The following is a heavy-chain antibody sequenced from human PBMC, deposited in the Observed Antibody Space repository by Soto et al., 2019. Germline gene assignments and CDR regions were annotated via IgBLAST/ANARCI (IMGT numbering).Heavy chain of an antibody. V-gene: IGHV3-11*05. CDR3: AKTVGLGPFGHFTL. J-gene: IGHJ2*01. CDR2: ISHTSHYM. CDR1: GFTFSDAY. Sequence: QEQLVESGGGLVKPGGSLRLSCAASGFTFSDAYMSWIRQAPGKGLERVSYISHTSHYMKYSDSVEGRFTVSRDNAKNSLYLHMNSLRAEDTAVYYCAKTVGLGPFGHFTLWGRGTLVIVSS. D-gene: IGHD1-26*01.